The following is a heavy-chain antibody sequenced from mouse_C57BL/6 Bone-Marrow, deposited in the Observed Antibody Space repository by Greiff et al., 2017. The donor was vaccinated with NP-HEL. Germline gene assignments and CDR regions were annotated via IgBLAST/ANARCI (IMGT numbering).Heavy chain of an antibody. Sequence: EVQGVESGGGLVKPGGSLKLSCAASGFTFSDYGMHWVRQAPEKGLEWVAYISSGSSTIYYADTVKGRFPISRDNAKNTLFLQMTSLRAEDTAMYYCARDGYDYDLFAYWGQGTLVTVSA. CDR2: ISSGSSTI. V-gene: IGHV5-17*01. J-gene: IGHJ3*01. D-gene: IGHD2-4*01. CDR1: GFTFSDYG. CDR3: ARDGYDYDLFAY.